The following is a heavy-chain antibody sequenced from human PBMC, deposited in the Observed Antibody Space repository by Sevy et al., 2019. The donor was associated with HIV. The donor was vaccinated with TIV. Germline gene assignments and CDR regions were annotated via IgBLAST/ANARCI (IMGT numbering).Heavy chain of an antibody. Sequence: SETLSLTCAVSGYSISSGYYWGWIRQPPGKGLEWIGSIYHSGSTYYNPSLKSRVTISVDTSKNQFSLKLSSVTAADTAVYYCARVFGASSGWFDYWGQGTLVTVSS. CDR2: IYHSGST. CDR3: ARVFGASSGWFDY. V-gene: IGHV4-38-2*01. J-gene: IGHJ4*02. CDR1: GYSISSGYY. D-gene: IGHD6-19*01.